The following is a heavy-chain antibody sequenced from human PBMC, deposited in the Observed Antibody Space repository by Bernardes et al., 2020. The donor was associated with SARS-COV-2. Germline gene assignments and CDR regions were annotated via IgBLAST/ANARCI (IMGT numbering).Heavy chain of an antibody. V-gene: IGHV3-66*02. J-gene: IGHJ5*02. CDR3: ARDSPYSGITADWFDP. D-gene: IGHD4-4*01. CDR1: GFSVNNNY. Sequence: GGSLRLSCAASGFSVNNNYMSWVRQAPGKGLEWVSVIYRGGITYHADSVKGRFTISRDNSKNTLYLQMNSLRVEDTAVYHCARDSPYSGITADWFDPWGQGTLVTVSS. CDR2: IYRGGIT.